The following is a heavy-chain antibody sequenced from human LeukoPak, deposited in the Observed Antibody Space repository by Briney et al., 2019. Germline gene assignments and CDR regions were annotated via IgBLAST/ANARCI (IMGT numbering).Heavy chain of an antibody. J-gene: IGHJ4*02. V-gene: IGHV3-23*01. CDR1: GFIFSSYG. D-gene: IGHD2-8*01. CDR3: AKTHGDFDQ. CDR2: IRGRGENT. Sequence: GGSLRLSCAVSGFIFSSYGMTWLSQTPAKGLEWVSAIRGRGENTYYSESVKGRFNLSRHNSKHTLFLQMNCLRVEHAAMYFCAKTHGDFDQWGQGTLVAVSS.